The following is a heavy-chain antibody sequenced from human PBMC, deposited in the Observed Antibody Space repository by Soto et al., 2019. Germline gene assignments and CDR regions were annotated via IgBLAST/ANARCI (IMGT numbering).Heavy chain of an antibody. CDR2: ISYDGSNK. Sequence: GGSLRLSCAASGFTFSSYGMHWVRQAPGKGLEWVAVISYDGSNKYYADSVKGRFTISRDNSKNTLYLQMNSLRAEDTAVYYCAKDIKAGTAMADWGQGTLVIVSS. J-gene: IGHJ4*02. CDR3: AKDIKAGTAMAD. CDR1: GFTFSSYG. V-gene: IGHV3-30*18. D-gene: IGHD5-18*01.